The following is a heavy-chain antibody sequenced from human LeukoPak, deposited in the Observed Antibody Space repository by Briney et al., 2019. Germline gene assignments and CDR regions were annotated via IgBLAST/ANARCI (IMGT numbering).Heavy chain of an antibody. CDR2: ISWNSGTI. V-gene: IGHV3-9*01. D-gene: IGHD3-16*01. Sequence: GGSLRLSCAASGFTFDDYAMHWVRQAPGKGLEWVSGISWNSGTIGYADSVKGRFTISRDNAKNSLYLQMNRLRAEDTALYYCAKASGGGYLDYWGQGTLVTVSS. CDR3: AKASGGGYLDY. CDR1: GFTFDDYA. J-gene: IGHJ4*02.